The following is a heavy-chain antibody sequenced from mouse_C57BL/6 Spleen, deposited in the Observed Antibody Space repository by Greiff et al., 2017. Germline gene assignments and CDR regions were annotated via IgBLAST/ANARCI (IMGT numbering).Heavy chain of an antibody. CDR2: ISSGGSYT. J-gene: IGHJ2*01. D-gene: IGHD4-1*02. CDR3: ARATGTGDY. CDR1: GFTFSSYG. V-gene: IGHV5-6*01. Sequence: EVQLVESGGDLVKPGGSLKLSCAASGFTFSSYGMSWVRQTPDKRLEWVATISSGGSYTYYPDSVKGRFTISRDNAKNTLYLQMSSLKSEDTAMYYCARATGTGDYWGQGTTLTVSS.